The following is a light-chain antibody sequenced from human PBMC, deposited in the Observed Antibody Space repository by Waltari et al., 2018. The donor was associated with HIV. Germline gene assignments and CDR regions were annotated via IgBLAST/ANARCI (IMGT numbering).Light chain of an antibody. J-gene: IGLJ3*02. V-gene: IGLV10-54*01. CDR2: RNI. Sequence: QAGLTQPPSLSEDLRQNVTITCTGNSNNVGHHGTVWLKQHRGHPPKVIFFRNIVRPPGIPERISASRSGNTASLTIIGLQSEDEADYYCSAWDITLSAWVFGGGTQVTV. CDR1: SNNVGHHG. CDR3: SAWDITLSAWV.